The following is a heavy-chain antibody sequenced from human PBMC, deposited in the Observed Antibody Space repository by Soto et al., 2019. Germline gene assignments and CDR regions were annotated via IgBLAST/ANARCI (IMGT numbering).Heavy chain of an antibody. Sequence: EVQLLESGGGLVQPGGSLRLSCAGSGFTFRSYGMSWVRQAPGKGLEWVSVVSVSAGTTYYADSVKGRLTISRDNSKNTLYLQMNSLRADDTALYYCAKGAYSGYYDYWGQGTLVTVSS. V-gene: IGHV3-23*01. J-gene: IGHJ4*02. CDR3: AKGAYSGYYDY. D-gene: IGHD4-4*01. CDR2: VSVSAGTT. CDR1: GFTFRSYG.